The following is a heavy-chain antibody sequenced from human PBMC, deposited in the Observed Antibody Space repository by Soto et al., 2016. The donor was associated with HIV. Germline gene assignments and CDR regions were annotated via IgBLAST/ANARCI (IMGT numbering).Heavy chain of an antibody. CDR3: ASPXEGGLSGYHFPILEY. D-gene: IGHD3-22*01. CDR2: IASDGNNK. Sequence: VQLVESGGGLVKPGGSLRLSCAASGFPFSTYPLHWVRQAPGKGLEWLAVIASDGNNKNSADSVKGRFSISRDNSNSTLYLQMNSLRPEDTAVYYCASPXEGGLSGYHFPILEYVGQGILVIVSS. J-gene: IGHJ4*02. CDR1: GFPFSTYP. V-gene: IGHV3-30*04.